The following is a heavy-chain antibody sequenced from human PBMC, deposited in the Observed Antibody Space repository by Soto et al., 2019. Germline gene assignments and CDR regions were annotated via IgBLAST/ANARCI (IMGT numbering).Heavy chain of an antibody. D-gene: IGHD3-22*01. V-gene: IGHV3-72*01. J-gene: IGHJ4*02. CDR1: GFTFSDHY. CDR3: ARSGYYYDSSGYYVQSFDY. CDR2: TRNKANSYTT. Sequence: GGSLRLSCAASGFTFSDHYMDWVRQAPGKGLEWVGRTRNKANSYTTEYAASVKGRFTISRDDSKNSLYLQMNSLKTEDTAVYYCARSGYYYDSSGYYVQSFDYWGQGTLVTVSS.